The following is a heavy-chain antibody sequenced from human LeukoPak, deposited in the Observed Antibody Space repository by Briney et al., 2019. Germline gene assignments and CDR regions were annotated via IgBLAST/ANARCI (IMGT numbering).Heavy chain of an antibody. Sequence: PGGSLRLSCAASGFIFSSYAMTWVRQAPGKGLEWVSAISGSDSPFYADSVKGRFTISRDNSKKTLYLQMNSLRAEDTAVYYCAKNNYDSSGYATSDYWGQGTLVTVSS. CDR3: AKNNYDSSGYATSDY. CDR1: GFIFSSYA. J-gene: IGHJ4*02. V-gene: IGHV3-23*01. CDR2: ISGSDSP. D-gene: IGHD3-22*01.